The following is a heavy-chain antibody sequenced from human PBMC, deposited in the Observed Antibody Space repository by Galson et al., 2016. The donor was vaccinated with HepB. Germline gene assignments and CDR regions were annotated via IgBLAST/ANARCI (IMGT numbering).Heavy chain of an antibody. Sequence: SLRLSCAASGFTFSSYRMHWLRQAPGKGLVWVARIKTDGTYADSLEGRFITTRDNAKNTLYLEMNSLRAEDTAVYFCARDGLGAFDLWGQGTMVTVSS. D-gene: IGHD3-16*01. CDR2: IKTDG. CDR3: ARDGLGAFDL. J-gene: IGHJ3*01. V-gene: IGHV3-74*01. CDR1: GFTFSSYR.